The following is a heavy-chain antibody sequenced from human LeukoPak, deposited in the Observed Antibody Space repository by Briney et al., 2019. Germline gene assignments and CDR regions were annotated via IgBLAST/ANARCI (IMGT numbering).Heavy chain of an antibody. CDR3: ARIRGGGTIFDY. Sequence: SETLSLTCTVSGYSISSGYYWGWIRQPPGKGLEWIGSIYHSGSTYYNPSLKSRVTISVDTSKNQFSLKLSSVPAADTAVYYCARIRGGGTIFDYWGQGTLVTVSS. V-gene: IGHV4-38-2*02. CDR1: GYSISSGYY. J-gene: IGHJ4*02. D-gene: IGHD1-14*01. CDR2: IYHSGST.